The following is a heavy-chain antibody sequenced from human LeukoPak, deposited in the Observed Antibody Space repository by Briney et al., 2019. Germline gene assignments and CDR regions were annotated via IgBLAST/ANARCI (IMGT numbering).Heavy chain of an antibody. Sequence: GGSLRLSCVASGFTLSSRWMHWVRQVPGKGLVWVSRIKSDGISTIYADSVKGRFTISGDDAKNTLYLQMNSLRAEDTAVYYCVGGAFWGQGTLVSVSS. CDR2: IKSDGIST. J-gene: IGHJ1*01. CDR1: GFTLSSRW. CDR3: VGGAF. V-gene: IGHV3-74*01. D-gene: IGHD3-16*01.